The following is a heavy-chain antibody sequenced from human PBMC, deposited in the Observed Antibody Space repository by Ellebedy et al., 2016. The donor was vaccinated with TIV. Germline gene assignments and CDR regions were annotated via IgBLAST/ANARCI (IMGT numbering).Heavy chain of an antibody. Sequence: ASVKVSCQASGCSFNNYAISWVRQPPGQGLEWKGGLIPLFGSANYGRKFQGRVTLTSDRSTTTAYMELSSLRSNDPAVYYCARVIGLLDWDGDTCPPPPPLDYWGQGTLVTVSS. D-gene: IGHD2-21*01. V-gene: IGHV1-69*06. J-gene: IGHJ4*02. CDR1: GCSFNNYA. CDR3: ARVIGLLDWDGDTCPPPPPLDY. CDR2: LIPLFGSA.